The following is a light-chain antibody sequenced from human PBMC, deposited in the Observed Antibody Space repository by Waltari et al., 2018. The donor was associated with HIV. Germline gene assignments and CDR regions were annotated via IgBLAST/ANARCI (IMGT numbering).Light chain of an antibody. V-gene: IGLV1-44*01. CDR3: ASWDDRVNGAV. CDR1: RSRIGSNT. Sequence: QSVLTQPPSASGTPGRRVTISCSGTRSRIGSNTVSWYQHLPGMAPRLLIYSDDQRPSGVPERFSGSKSGASASLAISWLHSEDEGDYYCASWDDRVNGAVFGGGTQLTVL. J-gene: IGLJ7*01. CDR2: SDD.